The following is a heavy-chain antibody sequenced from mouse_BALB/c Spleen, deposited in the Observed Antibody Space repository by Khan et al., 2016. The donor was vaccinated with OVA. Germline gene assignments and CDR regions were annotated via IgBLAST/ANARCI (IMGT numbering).Heavy chain of an antibody. CDR2: IDPFSGGS. J-gene: IGHJ3*01. V-gene: IGHV1-31*01. D-gene: IGHD2-2*01. Sequence: VQLKQSGPELMKPGASVKISCKASGYSFTSYYIHWVMQRPGESLEWIGYIDPFSGGSTYNQKFKVKATLTVDKSSSTAYIHLSNLTSEDSAVYDCTRHGYVAWFTYWGQGTLVTVSA. CDR3: TRHGYVAWFTY. CDR1: GYSFTSYY.